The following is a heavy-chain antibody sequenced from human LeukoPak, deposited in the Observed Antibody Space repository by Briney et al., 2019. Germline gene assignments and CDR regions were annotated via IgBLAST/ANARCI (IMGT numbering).Heavy chain of an antibody. V-gene: IGHV3-23*01. CDR2: ISGSGGST. CDR1: GFTFSSYG. CDR3: ARGDLYFYGDPSAY. J-gene: IGHJ4*02. D-gene: IGHD4-17*01. Sequence: GGSLRLSCAASGFTFSSYGMSWVRQAPGKGLEWVSAISGSGGSTSYAQKFQGRVTMTRDTSTSTVYMELSSLRSEDTAVYYCARGDLYFYGDPSAYWGQGTLVTVSS.